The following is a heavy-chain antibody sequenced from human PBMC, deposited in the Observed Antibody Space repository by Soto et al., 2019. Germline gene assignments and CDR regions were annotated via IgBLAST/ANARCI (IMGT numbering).Heavy chain of an antibody. Sequence: EVQLVESGGVVVQPGGSLRLSCAASGFTFDDYTMHWVRQAPGKGLEWVSLISWDGGSTYYADSVKGRFTISRDNSKNSLYLQMNSLRTEDTALYYCAKDGEQQLVDPVGYYGMDVWGQGTTVTVSS. V-gene: IGHV3-43*01. D-gene: IGHD6-13*01. CDR2: ISWDGGST. CDR3: AKDGEQQLVDPVGYYGMDV. J-gene: IGHJ6*02. CDR1: GFTFDDYT.